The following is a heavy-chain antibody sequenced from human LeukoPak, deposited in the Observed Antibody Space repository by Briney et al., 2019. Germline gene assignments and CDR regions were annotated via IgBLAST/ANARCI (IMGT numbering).Heavy chain of an antibody. CDR2: IYSGGST. CDR3: ARDTYMVRGVISRAFDI. Sequence: QAGGSLRLSRAASGFTVSSNYMSWVRQAPGKGLEWVSVIYSGGSTYYADSVKGRFTISRDNSKNTLYLQMNSLRAEDTAVYYCARDTYMVRGVISRAFDIWGQGTMVTVSS. J-gene: IGHJ3*02. V-gene: IGHV3-66*01. D-gene: IGHD3-10*01. CDR1: GFTVSSNY.